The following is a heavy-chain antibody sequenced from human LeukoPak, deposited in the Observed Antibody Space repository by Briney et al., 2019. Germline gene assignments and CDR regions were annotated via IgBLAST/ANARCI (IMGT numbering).Heavy chain of an antibody. CDR1: GGSISSYY. CDR2: IYYSGST. CDR3: ASSLSPEDAFDI. V-gene: IGHV4-59*01. Sequence: PSETLSLACTVSGGSISSYYWSWIRQPPGKGLEWIGYIYYSGSTNYNPSLKSRVTISVDTSKNQFSLKLSSVTAADAAVYYCASSLSPEDAFDIWGQGTMVTVSS. D-gene: IGHD1-14*01. J-gene: IGHJ3*02.